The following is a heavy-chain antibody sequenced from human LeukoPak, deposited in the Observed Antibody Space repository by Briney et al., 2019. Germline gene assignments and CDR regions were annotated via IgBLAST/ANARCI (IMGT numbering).Heavy chain of an antibody. Sequence: GGSLRLSCAASGFIFSDYGMHWVRQAPGKGLEWVTFIRYDGSNKYYVGSRKGPLTIPKDNSKSILYLQMNRLSSEDTAVYYCAKEGTASKPSDLDYWGQGSLVTVSS. CDR3: AKEGTASKPSDLDY. CDR1: GFIFSDYG. J-gene: IGHJ4*02. D-gene: IGHD1/OR15-1a*01. V-gene: IGHV3-30*02. CDR2: IRYDGSNK.